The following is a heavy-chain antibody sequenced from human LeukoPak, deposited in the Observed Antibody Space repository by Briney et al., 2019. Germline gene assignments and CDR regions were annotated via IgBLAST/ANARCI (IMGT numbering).Heavy chain of an antibody. CDR3: ARVLKADSGYDLFDY. CDR1: GFTFSSYA. D-gene: IGHD5-12*01. J-gene: IGHJ4*02. Sequence: GGSLRLSCAASGFTFSSYAMSWVRQAPGKGLEWVSAISGSGGSTYYANSVKGRFTISRDNSKNTLYLQMGSLRAEDMAVYYCARVLKADSGYDLFDYWGQGVLVTVSS. V-gene: IGHV3-64*01. CDR2: ISGSGGST.